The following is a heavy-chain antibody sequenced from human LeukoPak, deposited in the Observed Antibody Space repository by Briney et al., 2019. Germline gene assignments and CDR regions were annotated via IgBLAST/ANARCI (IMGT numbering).Heavy chain of an antibody. CDR1: GYTFTSYG. CDR3: ARDRYASGWYSVK. Sequence: GSSVKVSCKASGYTFTSYGINWVRQAPGQGLEWMGWIDTNTGNPTYAQGFIGRFVFSLDTSVSTAYLQISSLKAEDTAVYYCARDRYASGWYSVKWGQGTLVTVSS. D-gene: IGHD6-19*01. CDR2: IDTNTGNP. J-gene: IGHJ1*01. V-gene: IGHV7-4-1*02.